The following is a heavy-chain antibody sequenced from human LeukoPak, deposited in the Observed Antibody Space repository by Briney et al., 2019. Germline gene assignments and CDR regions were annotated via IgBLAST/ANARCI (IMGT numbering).Heavy chain of an antibody. CDR2: MYYGGST. V-gene: IGHV4-39*01. Sequence: SETLSLACNVSGGSISSSSYYWGWIRQPPGKGLEWIGSMYYGGSTYYNPSLKSRVTISVDTSKNQFSLKLSSVTAADTAVYCCARRGPSGRSLDYWGQGTLVTVSS. CDR1: GGSISSSSYY. D-gene: IGHD1-26*01. CDR3: ARRGPSGRSLDY. J-gene: IGHJ4*02.